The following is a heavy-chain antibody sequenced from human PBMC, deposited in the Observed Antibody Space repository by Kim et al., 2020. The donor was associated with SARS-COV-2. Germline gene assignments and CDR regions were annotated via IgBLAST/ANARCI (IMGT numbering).Heavy chain of an antibody. CDR3: GRGRGYYYGSGSWDY. D-gene: IGHD3-10*01. CDR2: INHSGST. J-gene: IGHJ4*02. CDR1: GGSFSGYY. V-gene: IGHV4-34*01. Sequence: SETLSLTCAVYGGSFSGYYWSWIRQPPGKGLEWIGEINHSGSTNYNPSLKSRVTISVDTSKNQFSLKLSSVTAADTAVYYCGRGRGYYYGSGSWDYWGQGTLVTVSS.